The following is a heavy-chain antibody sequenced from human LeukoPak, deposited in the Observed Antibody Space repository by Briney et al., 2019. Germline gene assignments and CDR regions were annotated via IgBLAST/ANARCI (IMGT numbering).Heavy chain of an antibody. CDR3: AKDIAAAGTRSAADY. D-gene: IGHD6-13*01. V-gene: IGHV3-9*01. CDR2: ISWNSGSI. J-gene: IGHJ4*02. CDR1: GFTFDDYT. Sequence: GGSLRLSCAASGFTFDDYTMHWVRQAPGKGLEWVSGISWNSGSIGYADSVKGRFTISRDNAKNSLYLQMNSLRAEDTALYYCAKDIAAAGTRSAADYWGQGTLVTVSS.